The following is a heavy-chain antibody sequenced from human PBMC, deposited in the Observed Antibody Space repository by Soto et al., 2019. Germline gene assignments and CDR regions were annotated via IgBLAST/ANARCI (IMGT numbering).Heavy chain of an antibody. CDR1: GFTFSGFG. V-gene: IGHV3-33*01. Sequence: QVQLVESGGGVVQPGTSLRLSCEASGFTFSGFGMHWVRQAPGKGLEWVAVIWYDGSKKYYADCVKGRFTISRDNSKKELYRQMNSVRAEDTAVYYCARGRGGSYGGNSAHFDIWGQGTLVTVS. CDR3: ARGRGGSYGGNSAHFDI. CDR2: IWYDGSKK. J-gene: IGHJ3*02. D-gene: IGHD4-17*01.